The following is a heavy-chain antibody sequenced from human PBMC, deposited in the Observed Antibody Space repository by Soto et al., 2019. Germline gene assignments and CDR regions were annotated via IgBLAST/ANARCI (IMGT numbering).Heavy chain of an antibody. Sequence: PGGSLRLSCAASGFTFDDYGMSWVRQAPGKGLEWVSGINWNGGSTGYADSVKGRFTISRDNAKNSLYLQMNSLRAEDTALYYCVRDYYDSSGYYSKDAFDIWGQGTMVTVSS. CDR3: VRDYYDSSGYYSKDAFDI. J-gene: IGHJ3*02. CDR2: INWNGGST. D-gene: IGHD3-22*01. V-gene: IGHV3-20*04. CDR1: GFTFDDYG.